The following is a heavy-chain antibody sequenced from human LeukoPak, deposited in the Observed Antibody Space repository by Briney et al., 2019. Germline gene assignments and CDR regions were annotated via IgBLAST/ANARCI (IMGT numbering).Heavy chain of an antibody. CDR1: GGSISSSSYY. Sequence: PSETLSLTCTVSGGSISSSSYYWGWIRQPPGKGLEWIGSIYYSGSTYYNPSLKSRVTISVDTSKNQFSLKLSSVTAADTAVYYCATYYYGSGSLRYNWFDPWGQGTLVTVSS. J-gene: IGHJ5*02. CDR2: IYYSGST. V-gene: IGHV4-39*07. D-gene: IGHD3-10*01. CDR3: ATYYYGSGSLRYNWFDP.